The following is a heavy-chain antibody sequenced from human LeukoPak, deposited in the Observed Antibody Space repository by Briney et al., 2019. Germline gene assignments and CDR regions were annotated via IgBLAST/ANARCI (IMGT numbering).Heavy chain of an antibody. CDR3: ARIDSFSVWFDP. CDR2: IYTSGST. Sequence: PSETLSLTCTVSGGSISSGSYYWSWIRQPAGKGLEWIGRIYTSGSTNYNPSLKSRVTISVDTSKNQFSLKLSSVTAADTAVYYCARIDSFSVWFDPWGQGTLVTVSS. V-gene: IGHV4-61*02. CDR1: GGSISSGSYY. J-gene: IGHJ5*02. D-gene: IGHD3-22*01.